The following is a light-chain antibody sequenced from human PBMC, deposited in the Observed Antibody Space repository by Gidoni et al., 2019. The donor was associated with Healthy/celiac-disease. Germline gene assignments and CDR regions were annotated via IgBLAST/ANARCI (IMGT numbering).Light chain of an antibody. CDR2: AAS. V-gene: IGKV1-39*01. J-gene: IGKJ4*01. Sequence: DIQMTKSPSSLSASVGDRVTITCRASQSISSYLNWYQQKPGKAPKLLIYAASSLQSGVPSRFSGSGSGTDFTLTSSSLQPEDFATYYCQQSYSTPFTFGGGTKVEIK. CDR3: QQSYSTPFT. CDR1: QSISSY.